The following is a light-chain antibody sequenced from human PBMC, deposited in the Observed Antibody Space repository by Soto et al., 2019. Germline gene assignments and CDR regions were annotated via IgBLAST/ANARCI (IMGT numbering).Light chain of an antibody. CDR2: EVT. J-gene: IGLJ1*01. CDR1: SSDVGGYNY. CDR3: QSYDSSLSGYV. V-gene: IGLV2-14*01. Sequence: QSVLTQPASVSGSPGQSITISCTGTSSDVGGYNYVSWFQQHPGKAPKLLIYEVTNRPSGVPDRFSGSKSGTSASLAITGLQAEDEADYYCQSYDSSLSGYVFGTGTKLTVL.